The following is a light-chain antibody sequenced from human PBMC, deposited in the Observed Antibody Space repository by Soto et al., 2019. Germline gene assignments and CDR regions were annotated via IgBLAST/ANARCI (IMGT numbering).Light chain of an antibody. V-gene: IGLV2-14*01. CDR1: SSDVGGYNY. J-gene: IGLJ1*01. CDR2: DVS. Sequence: QSALTQPASVSGSPGQSITISCTGTSSDVGGYNYVSWYQQHPGKAPKLMIHDVSNRPSGVSNRFSGSKSGNTASLTISGLQAEDEADYYCSSYTSSSTLWVFGTGTKVTVL. CDR3: SSYTSSSTLWV.